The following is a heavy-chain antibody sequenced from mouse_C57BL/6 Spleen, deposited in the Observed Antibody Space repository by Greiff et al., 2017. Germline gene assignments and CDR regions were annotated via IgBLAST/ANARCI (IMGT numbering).Heavy chain of an antibody. J-gene: IGHJ2*01. Sequence: PLQQSGAELVRPGASVTLSCKASGYTFTDYEMHWVKQTPVHGLEWIGAIDPETGGTAYNQKFKGKAILTADKSSSTAYMELRSLTSEDSAVYYCTRWDYDYWGQGTTLTVSS. V-gene: IGHV1-15*01. CDR1: GYTFTDYE. CDR2: IDPETGGT. CDR3: TRWDYDY. D-gene: IGHD2-4*01.